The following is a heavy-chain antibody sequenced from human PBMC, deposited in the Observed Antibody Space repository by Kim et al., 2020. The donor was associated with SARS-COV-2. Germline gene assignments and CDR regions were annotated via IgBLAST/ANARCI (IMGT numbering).Heavy chain of an antibody. V-gene: IGHV4-31*03. Sequence: SETLSLTCTVSGGSISSGGYYWSWIRQHPGKGLEWIGYIYYSGSTYYNPSLKSRVTIAVDTSKNQFSLKLSSVTAADTAVYYCARDRAGRERDYGMDVWGQGTTVTVSS. CDR2: IYYSGST. J-gene: IGHJ6*02. D-gene: IGHD6-19*01. CDR3: ARDRAGRERDYGMDV. CDR1: GGSISSGGYY.